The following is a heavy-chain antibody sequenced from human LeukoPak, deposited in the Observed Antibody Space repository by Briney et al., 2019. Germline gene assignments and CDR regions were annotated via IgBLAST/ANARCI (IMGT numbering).Heavy chain of an antibody. CDR1: GGTFSSYA. Sequence: ASVKVSCKASGGTFSSYAISWVRQAPGQGLEWMGWISAYNGNTNYAQKLQGRVTMTTDTSTSTAYMELRSLRSDDTAVYYCARALSIAAAYYYGMDVWGQGTTVTVSS. J-gene: IGHJ6*02. D-gene: IGHD6-13*01. CDR3: ARALSIAAAYYYGMDV. V-gene: IGHV1-18*01. CDR2: ISAYNGNT.